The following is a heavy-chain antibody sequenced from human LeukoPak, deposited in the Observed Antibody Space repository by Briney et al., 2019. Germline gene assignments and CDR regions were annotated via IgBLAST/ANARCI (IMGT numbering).Heavy chain of an antibody. V-gene: IGHV3-74*01. J-gene: IGHJ4*02. Sequence: GGSLRLSCAASGNYWMHWVRQVPGKGLVWVSHINSDGSWTSYADSVKGRSTISKDNAKNTVYLQMNSLRAEDTAVYYCVSFYETYWGRGTLVTVSS. CDR1: GNYW. CDR3: VSFYETY. D-gene: IGHD2/OR15-2a*01. CDR2: INSDGSWT.